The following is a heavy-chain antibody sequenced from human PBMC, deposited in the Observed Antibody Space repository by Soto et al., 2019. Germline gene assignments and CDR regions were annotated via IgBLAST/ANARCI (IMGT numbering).Heavy chain of an antibody. J-gene: IGHJ4*02. CDR1: GFTFSSYA. Sequence: GGSLRLSCAASGFTFSSYAMSWVRQAPGKGLEWVSLISGSGGGTYYADSVKGRFTISRDNSKNTLYLQMNSLRAEDTAVYYCTRSFPDGCSGGSCYQDYWGQGTLVTVSS. V-gene: IGHV3-23*01. CDR2: ISGSGGGT. CDR3: TRSFPDGCSGGSCYQDY. D-gene: IGHD2-15*01.